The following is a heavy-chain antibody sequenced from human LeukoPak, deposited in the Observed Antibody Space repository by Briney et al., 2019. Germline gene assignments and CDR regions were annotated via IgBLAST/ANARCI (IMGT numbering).Heavy chain of an antibody. Sequence: GGSLRLSCAACGFTYSKYWMLWVRQAPGKGLESVSRINTDGTVTTYADSVKGRFTVSRDNADNTMFLQMNSVRDEDTAVYYCATKQWLAPPPDSWGQGTPVTVSS. V-gene: IGHV3-74*01. CDR3: ATKQWLAPPPDS. D-gene: IGHD6-19*01. J-gene: IGHJ4*02. CDR1: GFTYSKYW. CDR2: INTDGTVT.